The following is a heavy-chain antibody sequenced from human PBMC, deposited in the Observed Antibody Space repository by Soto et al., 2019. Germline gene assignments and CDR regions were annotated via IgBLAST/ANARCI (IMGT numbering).Heavy chain of an antibody. CDR2: ISAYNGNT. Sequence: QVQLVQSGAEVKKPGASVKVSCKASGYTFTSYGISWVRQAPGQGLEWMGWISAYNGNTNYAQKLQGRVTMTTDTSTSTAYMELRSLSSDDTAVYYCARADGGSVLRYFMGGDAFDIWGQGTMVTVSS. CDR1: GYTFTSYG. J-gene: IGHJ3*02. CDR3: ARADGGSVLRYFMGGDAFDI. V-gene: IGHV1-18*01. D-gene: IGHD3-9*01.